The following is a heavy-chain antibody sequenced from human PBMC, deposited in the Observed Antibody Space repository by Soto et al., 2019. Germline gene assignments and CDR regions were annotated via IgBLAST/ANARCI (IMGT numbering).Heavy chain of an antibody. J-gene: IGHJ3*02. Sequence: SETLSLTCAVSGGSLSSHGHPWNWIRQPPGKGLEWIGYIYHSGSTVYNPSLESRVTMSLDRSKKQISLKLNAVTAADTAVYFCARGSGRDGYIFWGFDIWGLGTLVTVSS. CDR3: ARGSGRDGYIFWGFDI. CDR1: GGSLSSHGHP. V-gene: IGHV4-30-2*01. CDR2: IYHSGST. D-gene: IGHD5-12*01.